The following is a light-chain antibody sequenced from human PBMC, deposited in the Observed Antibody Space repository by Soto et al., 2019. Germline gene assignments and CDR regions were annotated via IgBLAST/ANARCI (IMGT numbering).Light chain of an antibody. J-gene: IGLJ3*02. CDR2: EVT. CDR1: SNDVGNYNY. V-gene: IGLV2-14*01. CDR3: NSFTSSSTWV. Sequence: QSALTQPASVSGSPGQSITISCTGTSNDVGNYNYVSWYQQHPGKAPKLMIYEVTNRPSGVSNRFSGSKSGNTASLTISGLQAEDEADYYCNSFTSSSTWVFGGGTKVTVL.